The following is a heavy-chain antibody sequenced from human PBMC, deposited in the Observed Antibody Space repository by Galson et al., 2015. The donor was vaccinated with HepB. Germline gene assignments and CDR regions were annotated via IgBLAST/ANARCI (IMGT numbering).Heavy chain of an antibody. V-gene: IGHV3-23*01. J-gene: IGHJ4*02. D-gene: IGHD3-16*01. CDR1: GFSFSIYA. Sequence: SLRLSCAAPGFSFSIYAMNWVRQAPGKGLEWVSTIDNDVVTAFYADSVKGRFTISRDNSKNTVYLQMNNLRGEDTAVYYCAKGRGMILESWFFDYWGQGAPVTVSS. CDR3: AKGRGMILESWFFDY. CDR2: IDNDVVTA.